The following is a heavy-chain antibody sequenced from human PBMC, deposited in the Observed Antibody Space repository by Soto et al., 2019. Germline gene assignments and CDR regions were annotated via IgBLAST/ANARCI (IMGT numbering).Heavy chain of an antibody. CDR3: ARKTCSGGSCYSDAFDI. J-gene: IGHJ3*02. Sequence: SETLSLTCTVSGGSISSSSYYWGWIRQPPGKGLEWIGSIYYSGSTCYNPSLKSRVTISVDTSKNQFSLKLSSVTAADTAVYYCARKTCSGGSCYSDAFDIWGQGTMVTVSS. CDR2: IYYSGST. V-gene: IGHV4-39*01. D-gene: IGHD2-15*01. CDR1: GGSISSSSYY.